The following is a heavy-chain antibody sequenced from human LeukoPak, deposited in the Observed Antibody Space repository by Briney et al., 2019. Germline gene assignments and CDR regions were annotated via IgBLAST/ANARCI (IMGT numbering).Heavy chain of an antibody. V-gene: IGHV3-21*01. D-gene: IGHD4-17*01. CDR1: GFTFSSYS. CDR2: ISSSTSYI. CDR3: ARAGGSTVSHSDY. J-gene: IGHJ4*02. Sequence: PGGSLRLSCAASGFTFSSYSMNWIRQAPGKGPEWVSSISSSTSYIYYADSVKGRFTISKDNAKNSLYLQMNSLRAEDTAVYYCARAGGSTVSHSDYWGRGTLVTVSS.